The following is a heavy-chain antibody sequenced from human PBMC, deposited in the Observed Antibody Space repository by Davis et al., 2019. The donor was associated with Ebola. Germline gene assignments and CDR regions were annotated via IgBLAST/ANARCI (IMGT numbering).Heavy chain of an antibody. V-gene: IGHV3-7*03. Sequence: ESLITPCAASGFTFSLYWMTSVRQAPGQGLAWVANIKPDGSEKYYVDSVKGRFTISRDNAKNSLYLQMNSLRAEDTAIYYCARGRRLDVWGQGTTVTVSS. J-gene: IGHJ6*02. CDR3: ARGRRLDV. CDR2: IKPDGSEK. CDR1: GFTFSLYW.